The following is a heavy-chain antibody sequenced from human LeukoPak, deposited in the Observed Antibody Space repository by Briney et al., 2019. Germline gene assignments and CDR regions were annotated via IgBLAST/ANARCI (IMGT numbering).Heavy chain of an antibody. D-gene: IGHD3-22*01. CDR3: AKVYYDSRAGSNDAFDI. V-gene: IGHV3-23*01. J-gene: IGHJ3*02. Sequence: PGGSLRLSCAASGFTVSSNYMSWVRQAPGKGLEWVSAISGSGGSTYYADSVKGRFTISRDNSKNTLYLQMNSLRAEDTAVYYCAKVYYDSRAGSNDAFDIWGQGTMVTVSS. CDR2: ISGSGGST. CDR1: GFTVSSNY.